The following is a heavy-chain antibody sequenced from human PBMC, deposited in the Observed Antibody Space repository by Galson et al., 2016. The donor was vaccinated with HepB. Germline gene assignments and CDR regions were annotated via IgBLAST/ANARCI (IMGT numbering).Heavy chain of an antibody. J-gene: IGHJ4*02. CDR3: AREWLASGWPFES. CDR1: GFTFSSHW. CDR2: ISNDGSNT. Sequence: SLRLSCAASGFTFSSHWMHWVRQVPGKGLVWVSRISNDGSNTAYADSVRGRFTISRDNAKNTLYLQMYSLRAEDTAVYYCAREWLASGWPFESWGQGTLVTVSS. D-gene: IGHD6-19*01. V-gene: IGHV3-74*01.